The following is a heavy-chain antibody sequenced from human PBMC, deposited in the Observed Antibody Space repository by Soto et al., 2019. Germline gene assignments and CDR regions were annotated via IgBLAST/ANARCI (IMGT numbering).Heavy chain of an antibody. CDR2: ISYDGNNK. V-gene: IGHV3-30-3*01. CDR3: ARPLSYSKYPYYYHVMDV. J-gene: IGHJ6*02. D-gene: IGHD4-4*01. Sequence: GGSLRLSCEASGFTFNNYAMHWVRQAPGKGLEWVAVISYDGNNKYYADSVKGRFTISRDNSKNTLYVQMNSLRAEDTAVYYCARPLSYSKYPYYYHVMDVWGQGTTVTVSS. CDR1: GFTFNNYA.